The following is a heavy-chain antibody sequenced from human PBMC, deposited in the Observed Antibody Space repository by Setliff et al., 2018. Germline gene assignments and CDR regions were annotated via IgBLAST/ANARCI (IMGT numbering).Heavy chain of an antibody. CDR2: INAGNGNT. J-gene: IGHJ4*02. CDR3: ARGLNYRPATQA. CDR1: GYTFTSYA. Sequence: ASVKVSCKASGYTFTSYAMHWVRQAPGQRLEWMGWINAGNGNTKYSQKFQGRVTITRDTSASTAYMELSSLRSEDTAVYYCARGLNYRPATQAGGQGTLVTVAS. V-gene: IGHV1-3*01. D-gene: IGHD3-16*02.